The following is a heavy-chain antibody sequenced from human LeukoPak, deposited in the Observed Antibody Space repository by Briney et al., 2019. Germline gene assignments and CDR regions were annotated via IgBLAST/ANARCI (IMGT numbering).Heavy chain of an antibody. CDR2: INANSGTR. D-gene: IGHD1-7*01. V-gene: IGHV3-23*01. CDR1: GFAFSLFA. J-gene: IGHJ4*02. Sequence: RGSLRLSCEAPGFAFSLFAMSWLRQPPGKRLEWVSTINANSGTRSYAASVRGRFTISRDKSKNTLYLQMNSLRAEDTAVYSCARGRGNYPSYYFDYWGQGTLVTVSS. CDR3: ARGRGNYPSYYFDY.